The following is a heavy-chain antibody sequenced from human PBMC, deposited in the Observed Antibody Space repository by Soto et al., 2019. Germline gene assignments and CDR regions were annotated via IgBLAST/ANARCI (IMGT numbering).Heavy chain of an antibody. J-gene: IGHJ6*02. D-gene: IGHD1-26*01. Sequence: EVQLVESGGGSVQPGESLRLSCAASGFSFRDYDMHWVRQRKGKGLEWVSALGAARDPYYVGSVKGRFSVSRDNAQNSLFLQMNNLRVDDTAVYFCATAYLGRLPRRADYYYAIDVWGRGTTVTVSS. CDR2: LGAARDP. CDR3: ATAYLGRLPRRADYYYAIDV. CDR1: GFSFRDYD. V-gene: IGHV3-13*05.